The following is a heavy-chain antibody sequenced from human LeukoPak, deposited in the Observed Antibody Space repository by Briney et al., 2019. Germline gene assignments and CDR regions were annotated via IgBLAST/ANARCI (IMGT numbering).Heavy chain of an antibody. V-gene: IGHV4-34*01. Sequence: SETLSLTCAVYGGSFSGYYWSWIRQPPGKGLEWIGEINHSGSTNYNPSLKSRVTISVDTSKNQFSLKLSSVTAADTAVYYCARGIIYEAAAGFDYWGQGTLVTVSS. D-gene: IGHD6-13*01. CDR1: GGSFSGYY. CDR3: ARGIIYEAAAGFDY. CDR2: INHSGST. J-gene: IGHJ4*02.